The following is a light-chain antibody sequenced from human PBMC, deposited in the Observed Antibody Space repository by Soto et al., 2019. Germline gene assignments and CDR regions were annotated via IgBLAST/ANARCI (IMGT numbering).Light chain of an antibody. CDR1: QSISNW. CDR2: DAS. V-gene: IGKV1-5*01. CDR3: QQYNSYSLT. J-gene: IGKJ4*01. Sequence: DIQMTQSPSTLSASIGDRVTITCRASQSISNWLAWYQQKPGKAPKLLIYDASSLQSGVPSRFSGSGSGTEFTLTITSLPPDDFATYYCQQYNSYSLTFGGGTKVEIK.